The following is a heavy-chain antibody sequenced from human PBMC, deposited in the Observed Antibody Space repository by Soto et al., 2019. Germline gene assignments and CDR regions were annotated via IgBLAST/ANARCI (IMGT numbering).Heavy chain of an antibody. CDR2: IYYSGST. CDR3: ARHRGDGYNLDY. CDR1: GGSISSYY. Sequence: SETLSLTCTVSGGSISSYYWSWIRQPPGKRLEWIGYIYYSGSTSYNPSLKSRVTISVDTSKNQFSLKLSSVTAADTAVYYCARHRGDGYNLDYWGQGTLVTVSS. V-gene: IGHV4-59*08. J-gene: IGHJ4*02. D-gene: IGHD2-21*01.